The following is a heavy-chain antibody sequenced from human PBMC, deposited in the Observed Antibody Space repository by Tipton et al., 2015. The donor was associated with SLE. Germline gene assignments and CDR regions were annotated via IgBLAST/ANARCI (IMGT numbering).Heavy chain of an antibody. CDR1: GGSINMNNYY. CDR2: ISSGGDT. D-gene: IGHD6-13*01. V-gene: IGHV4-39*01. CDR3: ARSKDGAADY. Sequence: TLSLTCTVSGGSINMNNYYWGWIRQPPGQGLEWIGAISSGGDTYYNPSLKSRVAIDIDASKNQFSVRLTSVTAADTAIYYCARSKDGAADYWGQGTLVTVSS. J-gene: IGHJ4*02.